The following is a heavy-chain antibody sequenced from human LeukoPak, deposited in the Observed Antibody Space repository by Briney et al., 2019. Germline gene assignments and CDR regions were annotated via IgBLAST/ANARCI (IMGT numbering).Heavy chain of an antibody. CDR3: AREPAPYSYGPPRPYFDY. V-gene: IGHV4-59*11. CDR1: GGSISSHY. Sequence: SETLSLTCTVSGGSISSHYWSWVRQPPGKGLEWIGYIYYSGSANYNPSLKSRVTISVDTSKNQFSLKLSSVTAADTAVYYCAREPAPYSYGPPRPYFDYWGQGTLVTVSS. CDR2: IYYSGSA. D-gene: IGHD5-18*01. J-gene: IGHJ4*02.